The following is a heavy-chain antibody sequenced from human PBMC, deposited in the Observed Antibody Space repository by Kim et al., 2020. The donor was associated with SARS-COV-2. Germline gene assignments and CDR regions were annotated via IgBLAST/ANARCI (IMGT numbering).Heavy chain of an antibody. CDR2: MNPHSGGT. CDR1: GSTFPTSD. Sequence: ASVKVSCRTSGSTFPTSDINWVRQAPGQGLEWMGWMNPHSGGTAHALKFQGRVTMTRDTSISTVYMELSSLRSEDTAVYYCTIGWFFVGPLWDDYWGQGTLVTVSS. D-gene: IGHD3-10*01. V-gene: IGHV1-8*01. J-gene: IGHJ4*02. CDR3: TIGWFFVGPLWDDY.